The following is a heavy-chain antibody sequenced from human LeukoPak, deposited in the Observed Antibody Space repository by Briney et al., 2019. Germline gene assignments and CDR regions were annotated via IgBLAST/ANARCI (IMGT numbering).Heavy chain of an antibody. CDR1: GYTFTSYY. CDR2: INPSGGST. Sequence: GASVKVSCKASGYTFTSYYMHWVRQAPGQGLEWMGIINPSGGSTSYAQKFQGRVTMTRDTSTSTVYMELSSLRSEDTAVYYCARGGAQDSSGKKKKYYFDYWGQGTLVTVSS. CDR3: ARGGAQDSSGKKKKYYFDY. J-gene: IGHJ4*02. D-gene: IGHD3-22*01. V-gene: IGHV1-46*01.